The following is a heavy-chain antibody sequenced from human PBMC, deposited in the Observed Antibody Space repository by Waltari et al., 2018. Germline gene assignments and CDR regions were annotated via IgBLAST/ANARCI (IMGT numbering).Heavy chain of an antibody. Sequence: QVQLVQSGAEVKKPGASVKVSCKASGYTFTSYAMHWVRQAPGQRLEWMGWINAGNGNTKYSQKFQGRVTITADESTSTAYMELSSLRSEDTAVYYCARDLGIAAAGTGAPFDYWGQGTLVTVSS. D-gene: IGHD6-13*01. V-gene: IGHV1-3*01. CDR2: INAGNGNT. J-gene: IGHJ4*02. CDR1: GYTFTSYA. CDR3: ARDLGIAAAGTGAPFDY.